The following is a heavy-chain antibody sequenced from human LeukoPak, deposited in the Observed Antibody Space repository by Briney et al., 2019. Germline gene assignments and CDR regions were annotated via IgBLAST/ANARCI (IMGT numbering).Heavy chain of an antibody. V-gene: IGHV3-21*01. J-gene: IGHJ4*02. Sequence: GGPLRLSCAASGFTFSSYSMNWVHQAPGKGLEWVSSISSSSSYIYYADSVKGRFTISRDNAKNSLYLQMNSLRAEDTAVYYCARSSTVPNPDYWGQGTLVTVSS. CDR3: ARSSTVPNPDY. D-gene: IGHD4-17*01. CDR1: GFTFSSYS. CDR2: ISSSSSYI.